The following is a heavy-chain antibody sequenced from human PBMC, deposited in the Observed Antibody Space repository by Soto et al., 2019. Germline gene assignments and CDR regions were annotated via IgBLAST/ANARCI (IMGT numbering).Heavy chain of an antibody. CDR1: GLTVSSNY. CDR2: IYSEGTT. V-gene: IGHV3-53*01. CDR3: ALDPRGYSYGLFWSYSHLDV. D-gene: IGHD5-18*01. Sequence: GGSLRLSCAASGLTVSSNYMSWVRQAPGKGLKGVSVIYSEGTTYYADSVKGRFTVSRDNSKNTLYLQMNSLRVEDTAVYYCALDPRGYSYGLFWSYSHLDVWGQGTTVTVSS. J-gene: IGHJ6*02.